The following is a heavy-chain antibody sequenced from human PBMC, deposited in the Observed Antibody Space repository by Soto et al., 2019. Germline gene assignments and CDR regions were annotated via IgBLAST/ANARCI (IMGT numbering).Heavy chain of an antibody. D-gene: IGHD2-2*01. CDR2: IWYDGSTK. Sequence: KGQEWVAVIWYDGSTKYYTDSVKGRFTISRDNSKNTLYLQMNSLRAEDTAVFFFQAEDGIRAVRSVSAFLLNRSSDL. V-gene: IGHV3-33*01. CDR3: QAEDGIRAVRSVSAFLLNRSSDL. J-gene: IGHJ2*01.